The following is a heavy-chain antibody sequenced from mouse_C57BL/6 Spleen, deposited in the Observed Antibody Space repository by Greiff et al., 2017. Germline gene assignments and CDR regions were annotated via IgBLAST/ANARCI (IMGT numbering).Heavy chain of an antibody. V-gene: IGHV1-49*01. J-gene: IGHJ3*01. D-gene: IGHD2-3*01. Sequence: LKESGAELVRPGSSVKLSCKDSYFAFMASAMHWVKQRPGHGLEWIGSFTMYSDATEYSENFKGKATLTANTSSSTAYMELSSLTSEDSAVYYCARSRDGYYGWFAYWGQGTLVTVSA. CDR2: FTMYSDAT. CDR1: YFAFMASA. CDR3: ARSRDGYYGWFAY.